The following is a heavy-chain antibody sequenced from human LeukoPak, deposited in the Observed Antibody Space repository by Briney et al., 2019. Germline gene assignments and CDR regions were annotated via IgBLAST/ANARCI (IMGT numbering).Heavy chain of an antibody. CDR3: ARDGGGTGRPFDF. V-gene: IGHV4-4*07. CDR2: IYNTGGT. Sequence: SETLSLTCTVSGGSVSIYYWNWIRQPAGKGLEWIGRIYNTGGTNYNPSLKSRVTMSVDTSNNRLSLNLSPVTAADTAVYYCARDGGGTGRPFDFWGQGTLVTVSS. J-gene: IGHJ4*02. D-gene: IGHD1-26*01. CDR1: GGSVSIYY.